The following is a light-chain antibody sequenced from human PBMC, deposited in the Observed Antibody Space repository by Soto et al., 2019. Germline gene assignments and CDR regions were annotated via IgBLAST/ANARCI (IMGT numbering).Light chain of an antibody. V-gene: IGKV3-11*01. Sequence: EIVLTQSPATLSLSPGERATLSCRASKSVSSYLVWYQQKPGQAPRLLIYDASNRATGIPARFSGSGSGTDFTLTISSLEPEDFAVYHCQQRSTWPLTFGGGTKVEIK. CDR1: KSVSSY. J-gene: IGKJ4*01. CDR3: QQRSTWPLT. CDR2: DAS.